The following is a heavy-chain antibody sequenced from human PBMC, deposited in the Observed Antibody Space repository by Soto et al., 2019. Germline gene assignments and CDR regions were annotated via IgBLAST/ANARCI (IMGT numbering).Heavy chain of an antibody. D-gene: IGHD3-22*01. CDR3: ARDVGDDSSGLDAFDI. J-gene: IGHJ3*02. Sequence: EASVKVSCKASGYTFTSYYMHWVRQAPGQGLEWMGIINPSGGSTSYAQKFQGRVTMTRDTSTSTVYMELSSLRSEDTAVYYCARDVGDDSSGLDAFDIWGQGTMVTVS. V-gene: IGHV1-46*01. CDR2: INPSGGST. CDR1: GYTFTSYY.